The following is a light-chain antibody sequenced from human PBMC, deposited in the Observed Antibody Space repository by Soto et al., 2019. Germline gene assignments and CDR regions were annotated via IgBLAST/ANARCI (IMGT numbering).Light chain of an antibody. Sequence: QSALTQPPSASGTPGQRVTISCSGSSSNIGSNYVYWYQQLPGMAPKVLIYKNNQRPSGVPDRFSGFKSATSASLAISGLRSEDEADYSCAVWDDSLSGVVFGGGTKLTVL. CDR1: SSNIGSNY. CDR3: AVWDDSLSGVV. J-gene: IGLJ2*01. V-gene: IGLV1-47*01. CDR2: KNN.